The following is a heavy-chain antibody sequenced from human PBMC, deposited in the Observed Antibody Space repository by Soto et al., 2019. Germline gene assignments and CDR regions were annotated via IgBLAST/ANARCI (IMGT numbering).Heavy chain of an antibody. CDR2: ISGSGGST. V-gene: IGHV3-23*01. D-gene: IGHD2-15*01. Sequence: EVQLLESGGGLVQPGGSLRLSCAASGFTFSSYSMSWVRQAPGKGLEWVSSISGSGGSTYYADSVKGRFTISRDNSKNTLYLQMNSLRAEDTAVYYCAKDQPYCSGGSCYSVDYWGQRTLLTVS. CDR1: GFTFSSYS. CDR3: AKDQPYCSGGSCYSVDY. J-gene: IGHJ4*02.